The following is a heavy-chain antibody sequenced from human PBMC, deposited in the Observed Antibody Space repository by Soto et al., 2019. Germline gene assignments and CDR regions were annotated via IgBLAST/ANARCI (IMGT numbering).Heavy chain of an antibody. CDR2: ISYDGSYK. Sequence: ESGGGVVQPGRSLRLSCAASGFTFSSYGMHWVRQAPGKGLEWVAVISYDGSYKYYADSMKGRVTISRDNSKNTLYVQMNRLRAEDTAVYYCAKEGSVVATPPDFDYWGQRTLVTVSS. CDR3: AKEGSVVATPPDFDY. CDR1: GFTFSSYG. V-gene: IGHV3-30*18. J-gene: IGHJ4*02. D-gene: IGHD5-12*01.